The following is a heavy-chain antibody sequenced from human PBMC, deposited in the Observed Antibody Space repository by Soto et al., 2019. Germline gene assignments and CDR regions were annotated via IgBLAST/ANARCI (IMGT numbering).Heavy chain of an antibody. Sequence: QVQLVQSGAEVKKPGSSVKVSCKASGGTFSSYTISWVRQAPGQGLEWMGRIIPILGIANYAQKFQGRVTITADKSASTAYMELSSLRSEDTAVYYCARDKAAGKFDYWGQGTLVTVSS. CDR1: GGTFSSYT. V-gene: IGHV1-69*08. D-gene: IGHD6-13*01. CDR2: IIPILGIA. J-gene: IGHJ4*02. CDR3: ARDKAAGKFDY.